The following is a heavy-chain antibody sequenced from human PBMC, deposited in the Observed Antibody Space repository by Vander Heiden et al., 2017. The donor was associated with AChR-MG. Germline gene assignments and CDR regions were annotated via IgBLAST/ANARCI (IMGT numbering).Heavy chain of an antibody. CDR1: GFSFSTYG. CDR3: ARDESGNGMDI. D-gene: IGHD3-3*01. Sequence: EVKLVESGGGLVQPGGSLRLSCAASGFSFSTYGLPWVRQATGKGLEWVSTIGTTGDTYYAGSVKGRFTISRENVRNSFYLQMNSLRAGDTAVYYCARDESGNGMDIWGQGTTVTVSS. CDR2: IGTTGDT. V-gene: IGHV3-13*01. J-gene: IGHJ6*02.